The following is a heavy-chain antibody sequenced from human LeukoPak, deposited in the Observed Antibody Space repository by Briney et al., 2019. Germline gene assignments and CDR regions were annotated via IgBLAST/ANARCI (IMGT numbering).Heavy chain of an antibody. CDR2: INAGNGNT. CDR3: ARDRDDSSGYFHFDY. CDR1: GYTFTSYA. D-gene: IGHD3-22*01. J-gene: IGHJ4*02. V-gene: IGHV1-3*01. Sequence: ASVKVSCKASGYTFTSYAMHWVRQAPGQRLEWMGWINAGNGNTKYSQKFQGRVTITRDTSASTAYMELSSLRPEDTAVYYCARDRDDSSGYFHFDYWGQGTLVTVSS.